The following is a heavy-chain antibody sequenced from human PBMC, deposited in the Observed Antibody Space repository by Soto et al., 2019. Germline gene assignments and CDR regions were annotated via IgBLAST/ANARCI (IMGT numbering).Heavy chain of an antibody. Sequence: GASVNVYWKAAGYGFSIFGVSWVRQAPGQGLEWMGWIRAYNGDTNYAQKFQTRVTMTTDTSTSTAYMELRSLRSDDTAVYYCARVKGSGYHNWFDPWGQGTLVTVSS. J-gene: IGHJ5*02. CDR3: ARVKGSGYHNWFDP. CDR1: GYGFSIFG. D-gene: IGHD3-22*01. V-gene: IGHV1-18*04. CDR2: IRAYNGDT.